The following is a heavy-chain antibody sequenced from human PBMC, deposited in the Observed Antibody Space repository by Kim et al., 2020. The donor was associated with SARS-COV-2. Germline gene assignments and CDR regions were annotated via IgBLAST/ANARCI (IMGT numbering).Heavy chain of an antibody. Sequence: SETLSLTCIVSSGSISTSDYYWGWIRQPPGKGLEYIGSVYFTGTTHATPSLRSRVTFSIDTSKNQFSLKVNSVTAADTAVYFCAGVRRFADYVDYWCQGT. J-gene: IGHJ4*02. V-gene: IGHV4-39*07. CDR3: AGVRRFADYVDY. CDR1: SGSISTSDYY. CDR2: VYFTGTT.